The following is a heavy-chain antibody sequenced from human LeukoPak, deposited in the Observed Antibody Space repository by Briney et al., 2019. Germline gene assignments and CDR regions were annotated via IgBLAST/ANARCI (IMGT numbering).Heavy chain of an antibody. CDR1: GGSISSYY. CDR2: IYYSGRT. Sequence: PSETLSLTCTVSGGSISSYYWSWIGQPPGKGLEGIGYIYYSGRTNYNPSLYTRVTISVDTSKTQFSLKLSSVTAADTAVYYCARLAKSYYYYYYGMDVWGQGTTVTVSS. J-gene: IGHJ6*02. V-gene: IGHV4-59*08. CDR3: ARLAKSYYYYYYGMDV.